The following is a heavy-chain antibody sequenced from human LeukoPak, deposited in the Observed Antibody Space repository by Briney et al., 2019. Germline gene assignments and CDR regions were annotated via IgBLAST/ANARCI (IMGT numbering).Heavy chain of an antibody. V-gene: IGHV3-53*01. CDR2: IYSGGST. J-gene: IGHJ4*02. Sequence: GGSLRLSCAASGFTVSSNYMSWVRQAPGRGLEWVSVIYSGGSTYYADSVKGRFTISRDNSKNTLYLQMNSLRAEDTAVYYCARGNEVTSLDYWGQGTLVTVSS. CDR3: ARGNEVTSLDY. D-gene: IGHD2-21*02. CDR1: GFTVSSNY.